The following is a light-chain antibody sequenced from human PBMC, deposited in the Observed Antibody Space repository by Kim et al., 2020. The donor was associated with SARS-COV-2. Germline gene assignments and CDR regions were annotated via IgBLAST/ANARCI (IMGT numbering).Light chain of an antibody. V-gene: IGLV3-1*01. Sequence: SYELTQPPSVSVSPGQTASITCSGDKLGDKYACWYQQKPGQSPVLVIYQDSKRPPGIPERFSGPNSGNTATLPLSGTQPLVEPAYYCKAWDSSTLGYVFG. CDR1: KLGDKY. J-gene: IGLJ1*01. CDR3: KAWDSSTLGYV. CDR2: QDS.